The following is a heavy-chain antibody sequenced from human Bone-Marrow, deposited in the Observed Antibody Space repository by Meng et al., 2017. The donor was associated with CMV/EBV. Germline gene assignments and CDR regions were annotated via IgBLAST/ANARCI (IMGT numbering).Heavy chain of an antibody. CDR3: ARDLSLYYYFGMDV. D-gene: IGHD5/OR15-5a*01. Sequence: GESLKISCAASGFNFSSYAMHWVRQAPGKGLEWVAVVSYDGTKKYNAESVKGRFTISRDKSKNTVYLQVNSLRAEDTAVYYCARDLSLYYYFGMDVWGQGTTVTVSS. CDR2: VSYDGTKK. CDR1: GFNFSSYA. V-gene: IGHV3-30*04. J-gene: IGHJ6*02.